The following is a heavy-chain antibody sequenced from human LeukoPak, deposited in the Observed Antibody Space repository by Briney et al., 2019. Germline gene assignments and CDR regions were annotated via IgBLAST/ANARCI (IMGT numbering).Heavy chain of an antibody. CDR2: ISSSGSTI. Sequence: GGSLRLSCAASGFTFSDYYMSWIRQAPGKGLEWVSYISSSGSTIYYADSVKGRFTISRDNAKNSLYLQMNSLRAEDTAVYYCARVAPYYYDSSGYSDYWGQGTLVTVSS. CDR3: ARVAPYYYDSSGYSDY. V-gene: IGHV3-11*01. CDR1: GFTFSDYY. D-gene: IGHD3-22*01. J-gene: IGHJ4*02.